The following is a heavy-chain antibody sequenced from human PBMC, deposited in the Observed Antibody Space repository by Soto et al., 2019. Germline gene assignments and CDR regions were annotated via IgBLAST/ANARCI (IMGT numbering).Heavy chain of an antibody. D-gene: IGHD6-19*01. CDR1: GRCFNGYY. CDR2: INHSEYT. CDR3: AAEGYNSGWYAYHY. V-gene: IGHV4-34*01. J-gene: IGHJ4*02. Sequence: PSESLSLTCSVCGRCFNGYYWRWVRQSPGKGLEWIGDINHSEYTNYNPSLNSRVTISVDTSRNQFSLKLSSVTAADTAVYYCAAEGYNSGWYAYHYWGQGTLVTVS.